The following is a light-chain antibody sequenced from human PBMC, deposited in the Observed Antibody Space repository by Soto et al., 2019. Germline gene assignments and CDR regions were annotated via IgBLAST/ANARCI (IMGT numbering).Light chain of an antibody. Sequence: QSVLTQPASVSGSPGQSITISCTRSSTDFENYNLVSWYQHCPDKAPKLIIYEGTKGPSEISDRFSGSESDTTASLIISGLQPEDEADYYCSSYAGSSARVVFGGGTKLTVL. V-gene: IGLV2-23*01. J-gene: IGLJ2*01. CDR1: STDFENYNL. CDR3: SSYAGSSARVV. CDR2: EGT.